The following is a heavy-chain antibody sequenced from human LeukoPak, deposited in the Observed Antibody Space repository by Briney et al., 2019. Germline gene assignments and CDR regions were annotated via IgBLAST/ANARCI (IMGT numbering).Heavy chain of an antibody. J-gene: IGHJ4*01. CDR2: IHTSGST. Sequence: PSYTLSLTCTVSGGSISSYYWSWIRLPAGKGLELIGRIHTSGSTNYNPSLKSRATMSVDTSKNQFSLNLSSVTAADTAVYYCARGWINLDYWGHGTLVTVSS. CDR1: GGSISSYY. D-gene: IGHD5-12*01. V-gene: IGHV4-4*07. CDR3: ARGWINLDY.